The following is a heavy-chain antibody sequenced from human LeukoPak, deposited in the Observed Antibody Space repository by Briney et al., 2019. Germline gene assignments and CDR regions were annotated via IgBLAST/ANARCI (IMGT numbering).Heavy chain of an antibody. V-gene: IGHV4-39*01. J-gene: IGHJ4*02. D-gene: IGHD4-11*01. CDR2: IYYSGST. CDR3: ASGPTVTTIDY. Sequence: SETLSLTCTVSGGSISSSSYYWGWIRQPPGKGLEWIGRIYYSGSTYYNPSLKSRVTISVDTSKNQFSQKLSSVTAADTAVYYCASGPTVTTIDYWGQGTLVTVSS. CDR1: GGSISSSSYY.